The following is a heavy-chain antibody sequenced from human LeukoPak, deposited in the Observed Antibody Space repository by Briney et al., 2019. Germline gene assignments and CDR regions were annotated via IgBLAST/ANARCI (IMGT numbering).Heavy chain of an antibody. CDR2: IKQNGSEK. CDR1: GFTFSSYW. J-gene: IGHJ6*03. CDR3: ARDRVFWSGYYRSYYYYYMDV. D-gene: IGHD3-3*01. Sequence: GGSLRLSCAASGFTFSSYWMSWVRQAPGKGLEWVSNIKQNGSEKNYVDSVKGRFTISRDNAKNSLYLQMNSLRAEDTAVYYCARDRVFWSGYYRSYYYYYMDVWGKGGTATV. V-gene: IGHV3-7*01.